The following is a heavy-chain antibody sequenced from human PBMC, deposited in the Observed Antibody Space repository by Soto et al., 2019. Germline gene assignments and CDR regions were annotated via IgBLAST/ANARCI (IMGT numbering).Heavy chain of an antibody. CDR2: ISAYNGNT. CDR3: ARFATTGYYYYYMDV. CDR1: GYTFTSYG. Sequence: ASVKVSCKASGYTFTSYGIGWVRQAPGQGLEWMGRISAYNGNTNYAQKLQGRVTMTTDTSTSTAYMQLRSLRSDDTAVYYCARFATTGYYYYYMDVWGKGTTVTVSS. V-gene: IGHV1-18*01. D-gene: IGHD1-1*01. J-gene: IGHJ6*03.